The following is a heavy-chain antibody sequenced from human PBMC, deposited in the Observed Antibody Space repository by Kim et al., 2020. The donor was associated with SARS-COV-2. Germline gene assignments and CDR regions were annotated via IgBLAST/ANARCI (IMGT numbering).Heavy chain of an antibody. J-gene: IGHJ2*01. CDR1: GYSISSGYY. CDR3: ARELAVAGSLGYFDL. Sequence: SETLSLTCTVSGYSISSGYYWGWIRQPPGKGLEWIGSIYHSGSTYYNPSLKSRVTISVDTSKNQFSLKLSSVTAADTAVYYCARELAVAGSLGYFDLWGRGALVTVSS. CDR2: IYHSGST. V-gene: IGHV4-38-2*02. D-gene: IGHD6-19*01.